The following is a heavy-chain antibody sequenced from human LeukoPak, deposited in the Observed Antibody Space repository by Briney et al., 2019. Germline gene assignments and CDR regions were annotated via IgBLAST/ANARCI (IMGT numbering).Heavy chain of an antibody. CDR3: ARVQGDYDILTGYYWYYFDY. J-gene: IGHJ4*02. Sequence: SETLSLTCTVSGGSISSYYWSWIRQPPGKGLEWIGYIYYSGSTNYNPSPKSRVTISVDTSKNQFSLKLSSVTAADTAVYYCARVQGDYDILTGYYWYYFDYWGQGTLVTVSS. CDR1: GGSISSYY. D-gene: IGHD3-9*01. V-gene: IGHV4-59*01. CDR2: IYYSGST.